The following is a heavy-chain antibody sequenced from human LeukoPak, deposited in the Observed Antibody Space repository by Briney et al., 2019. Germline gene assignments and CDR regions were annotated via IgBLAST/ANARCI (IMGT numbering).Heavy chain of an antibody. CDR3: ARVAYCGGDCYNWFAP. Sequence: ASVKVSCKASGYTFTSYGISWVRQAPGQGLEWIGWISAYNGNTNYAQKLQGRVTMTTDTSTSTAYMELRSLRSDDTAVYYCARVAYCGGDCYNWFAPWGQGTLVTVSS. D-gene: IGHD2-21*02. J-gene: IGHJ5*02. CDR1: GYTFTSYG. V-gene: IGHV1-18*01. CDR2: ISAYNGNT.